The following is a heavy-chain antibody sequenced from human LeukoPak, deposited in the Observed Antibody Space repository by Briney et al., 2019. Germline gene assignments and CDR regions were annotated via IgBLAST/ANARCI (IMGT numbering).Heavy chain of an antibody. CDR2: IVPIVGIS. CDR3: AREGLDVTNQTYCYALDV. J-gene: IGHJ6*01. CDR1: GGNFNTFA. D-gene: IGHD4-11*01. V-gene: IGHV1-69*04. Sequence: SVKVSCKASGGNFNTFAISWVRQAPGQGLEWMGRIVPIVGISKYAQKFQGRVTINADKSTNTVYMELSSLRSEDTALYYCAREGLDVTNQTYCYALDVWGQGATVTVSS.